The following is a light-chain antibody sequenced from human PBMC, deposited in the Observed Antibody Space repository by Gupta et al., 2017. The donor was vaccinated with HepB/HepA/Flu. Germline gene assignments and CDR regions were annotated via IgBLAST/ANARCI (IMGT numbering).Light chain of an antibody. CDR2: DVS. CDR1: SSEVGGYNY. V-gene: IGLV2-14*01. CDR3: SADTTSSTLV. Sequence: SALPQPASVSGSPGQSITISCTGTSSEVGGYNYVSWYQQHPGKAPQLMIYDVSKRPAGVANRFSGSKAGNTASLIIFGRRAEDEADYYCSADTTSSTLVFGGGTKRTVL. J-gene: IGLJ2*01.